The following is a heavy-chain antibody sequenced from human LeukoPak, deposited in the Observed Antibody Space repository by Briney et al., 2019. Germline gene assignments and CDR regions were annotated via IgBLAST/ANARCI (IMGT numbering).Heavy chain of an antibody. CDR1: GGSISSYY. CDR2: IYYSGST. V-gene: IGHV4-39*01. Sequence: SETLSLTCTVSGGSISSYYWGWIRQPPGKGLEWIGSIYYSGSTYYNPSLKSRVTISVDTSKNQFSLKLSSVTAADTAVYYCARRIVVTRGFDYWGQGTLFTVSS. J-gene: IGHJ4*02. D-gene: IGHD4-23*01. CDR3: ARRIVVTRGFDY.